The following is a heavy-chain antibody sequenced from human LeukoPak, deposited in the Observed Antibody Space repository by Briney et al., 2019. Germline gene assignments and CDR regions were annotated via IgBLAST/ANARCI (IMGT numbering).Heavy chain of an antibody. CDR3: ATTRVGATFGY. D-gene: IGHD1-26*01. V-gene: IGHV4-34*01. CDR1: GGSFSGYY. Sequence: SETLSLACAVYGGSFSGYYWSWIRQPPGKGLEWIGEINHSGSTNYNPSLKSRVTISVDTSKNQFSLKLSSVTAADTAVYYCATTRVGATFGYWGQGTLVTVSS. J-gene: IGHJ4*02. CDR2: INHSGST.